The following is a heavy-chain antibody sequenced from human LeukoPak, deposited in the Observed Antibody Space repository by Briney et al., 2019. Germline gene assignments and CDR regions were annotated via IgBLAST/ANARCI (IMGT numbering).Heavy chain of an antibody. CDR2: INTDGSYT. V-gene: IGHV3-74*01. Sequence: GRSLGLSCAASGFTFSSYWMHWGRQAPGKGLVWVSRINTDGSYTDYADSVKGRFSISRDNAKNTLYLQLNSLRAEDTAVYYCTRSWNYVLDYWGQGTLVTVSS. CDR3: TRSWNYVLDY. D-gene: IGHD1-7*01. J-gene: IGHJ4*02. CDR1: GFTFSSYW.